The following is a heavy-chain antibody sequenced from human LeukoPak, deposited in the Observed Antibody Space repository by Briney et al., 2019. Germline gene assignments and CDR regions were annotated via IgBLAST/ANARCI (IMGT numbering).Heavy chain of an antibody. Sequence: PGGSLRLSCAASGFTFSSYAMSWVRQAPGKGQEWVSAISGSGGSTYYADSVKGRFTISRDNSKNTLYLQMNSLRAEDTAVYYCAKLRYYYYGMDVWGQGTTVTVSS. J-gene: IGHJ6*02. CDR1: GFTFSSYA. CDR3: AKLRYYYYGMDV. V-gene: IGHV3-23*01. CDR2: ISGSGGST.